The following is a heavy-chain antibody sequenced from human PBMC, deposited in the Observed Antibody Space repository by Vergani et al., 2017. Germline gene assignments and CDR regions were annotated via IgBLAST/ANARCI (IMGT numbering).Heavy chain of an antibody. J-gene: IGHJ2*01. V-gene: IGHV3-9*01. D-gene: IGHD3-16*01. CDR2: IDRNYGVK. Sequence: EVQLLESGGGLVQPGGSLRPSCAASGFTFQAFAFHWVRQVSGRGLEWVSGIDRNYGVKNGNSFEGRFSISRDNAKKAVFLQMNNLRHEDTALYFCVKDNDYDADGPFDLWGRGTLVTVSS. CDR1: GFTFQAFA. CDR3: VKDNDYDADGPFDL.